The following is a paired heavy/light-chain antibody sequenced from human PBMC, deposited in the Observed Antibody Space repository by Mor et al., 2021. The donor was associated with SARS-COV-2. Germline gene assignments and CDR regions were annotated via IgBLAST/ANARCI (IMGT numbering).Light chain of an antibody. CDR3: QQYRSWLYS. Sequence: EVVMTQSPVSLSVSPGERATLSCRASQSVSSDLAWYQQKPGQAPRLLIYGASTRATGIPARFSGSGSETEFTLTISSLQSEDFAVYYCQQYRSWLYSFGQGTKVEIK. CDR2: GAS. V-gene: IGKV3-15*01. CDR1: QSVSSD. J-gene: IGKJ2*03.
Heavy chain of an antibody. CDR1: GFSFSNHY. D-gene: IGHD5-12*01. V-gene: IGHV3-11*01. J-gene: IGHJ4*02. Sequence: QVQLVESGGGLVKPGGSLRLSCATSGFSFSNHYMSWIRQAPGKGLEWVSYIGTSGTTIYYTDSVKGRFTISRDNAKKSLYLQMNSLRAEDTAVYYCAREPARGEWLQFGFDYWGQGALVTVSS. CDR3: AREPARGEWLQFGFDY. CDR2: IGTSGTTI.